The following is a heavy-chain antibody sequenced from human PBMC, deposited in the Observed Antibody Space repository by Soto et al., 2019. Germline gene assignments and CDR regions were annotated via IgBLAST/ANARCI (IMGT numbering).Heavy chain of an antibody. Sequence: QITLKESGPTLVKPTQTLTLTCTFSGFSLTTRGVGVGWIRQPPGRARECLALIYWDDDKRYSPSLQSRLSITTDTSKNQVVLTMTNVDPVDTATYYCAHIPNYYQYDWFAPWGQGTLVSVSS. D-gene: IGHD3-16*01. J-gene: IGHJ5*02. V-gene: IGHV2-5*02. CDR1: GFSLTTRGVG. CDR2: IYWDDDK. CDR3: AHIPNYYQYDWFAP.